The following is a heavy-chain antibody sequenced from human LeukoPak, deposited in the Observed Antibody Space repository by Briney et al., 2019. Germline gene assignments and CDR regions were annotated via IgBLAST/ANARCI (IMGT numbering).Heavy chain of an antibody. V-gene: IGHV3-23*01. CDR2: ISGSGGST. J-gene: IGHJ4*02. CDR3: ARDYYDSSGYYAFGY. CDR1: GFTFSSYA. Sequence: QTGGSLRLSCAASGFTFSSYAMSWVRQAPGKGLEWVSAISGSGGSTYYADSVKGRFTISRDNSKNTLYLQMNGLRAEDTAVYYCARDYYDSSGYYAFGYWGQGTLVTVSS. D-gene: IGHD3-22*01.